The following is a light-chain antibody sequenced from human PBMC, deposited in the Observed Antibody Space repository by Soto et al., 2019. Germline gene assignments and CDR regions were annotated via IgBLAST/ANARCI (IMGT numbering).Light chain of an antibody. CDR3: HKYGPSPLT. Sequence: EIVMTQSPATLSVSPGERASLSCRASQSVSSNLAWYQQKPGQTPRLLIYTASSRAPGIPDRFTASGSGTDFTLTISRLEPEDFAVYYCHKYGPSPLTFGGGTKVEI. J-gene: IGKJ4*01. V-gene: IGKV3-20*01. CDR2: TAS. CDR1: QSVSSN.